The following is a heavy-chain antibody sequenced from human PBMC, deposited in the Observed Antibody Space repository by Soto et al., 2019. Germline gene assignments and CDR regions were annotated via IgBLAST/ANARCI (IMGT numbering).Heavy chain of an antibody. D-gene: IGHD4-17*01. J-gene: IGHJ4*02. CDR2: ISGSGDTT. CDR3: VKDDGGYPSTAPH. CDR1: GITISNYP. Sequence: EVRLVESGGGLVQPGGSLRLSCAASGITISNYPMSWVRQAPGKGLDWVSGISGSGDTTYYADSAKGRFTISKDISKXXXXXXXXXXXVEDSALYFCVKDDGGYPSTAPHWGQGTLVTVSP. V-gene: IGHV3-23*04.